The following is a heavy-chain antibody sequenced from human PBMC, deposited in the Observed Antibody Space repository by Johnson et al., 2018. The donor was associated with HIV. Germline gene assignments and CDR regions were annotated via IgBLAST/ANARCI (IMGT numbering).Heavy chain of an antibody. D-gene: IGHD3-3*01. V-gene: IGHV3-13*01. CDR3: ARDHGAFWSGYYHGGSYAFDI. J-gene: IGHJ3*02. CDR1: GFTFSSYD. Sequence: VLLVESGGGLVQPGGSLRLSCAASGFTFSSYDMHWVRQATGKGLEWVSAIGTAGDTYYPGSVKGRFTISRENAKNSLYLQMNSLRAEDTAVYYCARDHGAFWSGYYHGGSYAFDIWGQGTMVTVSS. CDR2: IGTAGDT.